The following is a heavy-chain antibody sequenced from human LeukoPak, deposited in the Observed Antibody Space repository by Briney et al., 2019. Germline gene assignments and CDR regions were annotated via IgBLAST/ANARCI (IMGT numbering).Heavy chain of an antibody. CDR2: IYYTGST. J-gene: IGHJ4*01. CDR3: AVGGAVAGTHD. D-gene: IGHD6-19*01. Sequence: SETLTLTCTVSAGSISSSGYYWGWIRQPPGRGLEWIVSIYYTGSTYYNTSLKSRVTISADTPKNQFPLRLSSVTAADTAVYYCAVGGAVAGTHDWGHGTLVTVSS. CDR1: AGSISSSGYY. V-gene: IGHV4-39*01.